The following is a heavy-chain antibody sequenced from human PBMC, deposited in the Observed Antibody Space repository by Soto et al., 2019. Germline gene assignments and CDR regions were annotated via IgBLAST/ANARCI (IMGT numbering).Heavy chain of an antibody. V-gene: IGHV1-69*13. CDR2: IIPIFGTA. CDR1: GGTFSSYA. D-gene: IGHD6-13*01. Sequence: SVKGSCKASGGTFSSYAISWVRQAPGQGLEWMGGIIPIFGTANYAQKFQGRVTITADESTSTAYMELSSLRSEDTAVYYCARDIGIAAAGRYYYYGMDVWGQGTTVTVSS. J-gene: IGHJ6*02. CDR3: ARDIGIAAAGRYYYYGMDV.